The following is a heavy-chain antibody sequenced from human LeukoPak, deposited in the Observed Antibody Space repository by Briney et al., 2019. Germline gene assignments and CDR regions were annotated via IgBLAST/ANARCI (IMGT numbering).Heavy chain of an antibody. V-gene: IGHV1-2*02. J-gene: IGHJ4*02. CDR2: INPNSGGT. D-gene: IGHD3-3*01. Sequence: ASVKVSCKASGYTFTGYYMHWVRQPPGQGLEWMGWINPNSGGTNYAQKFQGRVTMTRDTSISTAYMELSRLRSDDTAVYYCARDGLALRFLEWLFDYWGQGTLVTVSS. CDR3: ARDGLALRFLEWLFDY. CDR1: GYTFTGYY.